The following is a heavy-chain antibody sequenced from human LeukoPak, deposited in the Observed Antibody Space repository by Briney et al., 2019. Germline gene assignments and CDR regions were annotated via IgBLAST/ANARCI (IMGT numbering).Heavy chain of an antibody. Sequence: GESLKISCKGSGSSFTSYWIGWVRQVPGKGLGGMGIIYPGDSDTRYSPSFQGQVTISADKSISTAYLQWSSLKASDTAMYYCATSRAYCSGGSCYDAFDIWGQGTMVTVSS. D-gene: IGHD2-15*01. CDR3: ATSRAYCSGGSCYDAFDI. CDR2: IYPGDSDT. V-gene: IGHV5-51*01. J-gene: IGHJ3*02. CDR1: GSSFTSYW.